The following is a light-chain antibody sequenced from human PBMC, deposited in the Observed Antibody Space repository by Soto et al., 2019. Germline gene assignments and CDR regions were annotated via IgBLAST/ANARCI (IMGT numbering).Light chain of an antibody. CDR1: QSVSSSY. CDR3: QQYGSSLFT. J-gene: IGKJ3*01. V-gene: IGKV3-20*01. CDR2: GAS. Sequence: EIVLTQSPGTLSLSPGERATLSCSASQSVSSSYLAWYHQKPGQAPRLLIYGASSRGTGIPDRFSGSGSGTDFTLTISRLEPEDFAVYYCQQYGSSLFTFGPGTKVDLK.